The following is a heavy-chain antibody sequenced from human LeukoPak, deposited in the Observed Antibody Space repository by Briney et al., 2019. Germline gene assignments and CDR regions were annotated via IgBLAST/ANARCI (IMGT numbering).Heavy chain of an antibody. CDR1: GGSISSYY. CDR3: AREGKDPLSRKTPHAGSLIPRPFDY. Sequence: SETLSLTCTVPGGSISSYYWSWIRQPAGKGLEWIGRIYTSGSTNYNPSLKSRVTMSVDTSKNQFSLKLSSVTAADTAVYYCAREGKDPLSRKTPHAGSLIPRPFDYWGQGTLVTVSS. V-gene: IGHV4-4*07. J-gene: IGHJ4*02. CDR2: IYTSGST. D-gene: IGHD2-8*01.